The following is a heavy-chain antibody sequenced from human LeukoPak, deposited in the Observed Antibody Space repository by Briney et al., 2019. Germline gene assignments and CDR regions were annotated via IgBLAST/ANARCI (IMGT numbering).Heavy chain of an antibody. D-gene: IGHD3-10*01. CDR3: ARGDYYGSEY. Sequence: GRSLRLSCAASGFTFSSFAMHWVRQAPGKGLEWVVVISYDGSDKYSADSVKGRFTISRDNSKNTLYLQMNSLRAEDTAVYYCARGDYYGSEYWGQGTLVTVSS. J-gene: IGHJ4*02. CDR2: ISYDGSDK. CDR1: GFTFSSFA. V-gene: IGHV3-30*04.